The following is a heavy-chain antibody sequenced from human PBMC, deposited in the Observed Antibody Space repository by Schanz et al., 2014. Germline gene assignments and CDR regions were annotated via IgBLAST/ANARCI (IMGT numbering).Heavy chain of an antibody. D-gene: IGHD3-10*01. Sequence: EVQLEESGGGLVKPGGSLKLSCAASRLNFNNAWMHWVRQAPGKGLEWVSCITGGSTTYTYYADSVRGRFTISRDNAKSSVYLQMNSLRAEDTAVYYCARSGVDVWGQGTTVTVSS. CDR1: RLNFNNAW. V-gene: IGHV3-21*02. CDR3: ARSGVDV. CDR2: ITGGSTTYT. J-gene: IGHJ6*02.